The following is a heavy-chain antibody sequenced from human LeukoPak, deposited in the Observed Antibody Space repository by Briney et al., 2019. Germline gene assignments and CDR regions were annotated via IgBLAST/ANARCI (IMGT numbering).Heavy chain of an antibody. Sequence: GGSLRLSCAASGFTFSSYWMSWVRQAPGKGLEWVANIKQDGSEKYYVDSVKGRFTISRHNAKNSLYLQLNSLRAEDTAVYYCVRLYDDYTNGHFDSWGQGTLVTVSS. CDR2: IKQDGSEK. V-gene: IGHV3-7*01. J-gene: IGHJ4*02. CDR1: GFTFSSYW. D-gene: IGHD4-11*01. CDR3: VRLYDDYTNGHFDS.